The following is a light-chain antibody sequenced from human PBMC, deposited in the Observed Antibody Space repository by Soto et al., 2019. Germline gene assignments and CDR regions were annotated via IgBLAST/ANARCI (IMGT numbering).Light chain of an antibody. CDR2: AAS. CDR1: QSISSY. V-gene: IGKV1-39*01. CDR3: LQDYNYPWT. Sequence: DIQMTQSPSSRSASVGDRVTITCRASQSISSYLNWYQQKPGKAPKLLIYAASSLQSGVPSRFSGSGSGTDFTLTISSLQPEDFATYYCLQDYNYPWTFGQGTKVDIK. J-gene: IGKJ1*01.